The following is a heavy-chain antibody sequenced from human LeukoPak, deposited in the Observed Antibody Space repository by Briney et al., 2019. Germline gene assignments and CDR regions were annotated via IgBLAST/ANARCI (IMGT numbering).Heavy chain of an antibody. Sequence: GASVKVSCKASGYTFTGYYMHWVRQAPGQGLEWMGWINPNSGGTNYAQKFQGRVTMTRDRSTSTAYMELSRLRSDDTAVYYCAREPTYYDILTGYNFFDYWGQGTLVTVSS. D-gene: IGHD3-9*01. CDR2: INPNSGGT. J-gene: IGHJ4*02. V-gene: IGHV1-2*02. CDR1: GYTFTGYY. CDR3: AREPTYYDILTGYNFFDY.